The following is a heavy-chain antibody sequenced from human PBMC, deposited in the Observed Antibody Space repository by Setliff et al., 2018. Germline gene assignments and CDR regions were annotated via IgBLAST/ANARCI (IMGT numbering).Heavy chain of an antibody. CDR2: ISPVGST. CDR1: GGSGSFSGYY. V-gene: IGHV4-34*01. J-gene: IGHJ4*02. CDR3: ATSGFCSAGSCYSFDD. Sequence: PSETLSLTCGVSGGSGSFSGYYWGWIRQPPGKGLEWIGEISPVGSTIYNPSLRGRVTMSVDTSKKRFSLNLTSVTAADTAVYYCATSGFCSAGSCYSFDDWGQGALVTVSS. D-gene: IGHD2-15*01.